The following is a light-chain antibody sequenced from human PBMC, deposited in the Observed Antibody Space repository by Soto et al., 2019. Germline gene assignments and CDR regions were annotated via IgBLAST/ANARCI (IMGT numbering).Light chain of an antibody. Sequence: DIVMTQSPLSLHVTPGEPASISCRSSQSLLYSNGNNYLDWYLQKPGQSPQLLIFLGYSRASGMPDRFSGCGSGTYFTLKISRVEAEDVGVYYCMQALQSPYTFGQGTKLEMK. CDR3: MQALQSPYT. CDR1: QSLLYSNGNNY. V-gene: IGKV2-28*01. J-gene: IGKJ2*01. CDR2: LGY.